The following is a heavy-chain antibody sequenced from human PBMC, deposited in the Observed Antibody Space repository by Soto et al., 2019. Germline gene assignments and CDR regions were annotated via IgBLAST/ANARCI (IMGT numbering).Heavy chain of an antibody. CDR1: GLTFDDFA. Sequence: PGGSLRLSCAASGLTFDDFAMHWVRQAPGKGLEWVSGVDWNSGSTAYADSVKGRFTISRDNARNSLYLQMNSLRAEDTALYYCVKGRGSYEVKFGMDVWGQGTTVTVSS. CDR3: VKGRGSYEVKFGMDV. D-gene: IGHD6-25*01. J-gene: IGHJ6*02. CDR2: VDWNSGST. V-gene: IGHV3-9*01.